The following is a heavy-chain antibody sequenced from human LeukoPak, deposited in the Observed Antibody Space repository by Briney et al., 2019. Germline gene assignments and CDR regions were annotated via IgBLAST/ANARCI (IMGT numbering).Heavy chain of an antibody. CDR3: ARGSKSPGYHSSGYFDS. CDR2: IYHSGST. J-gene: IGHJ4*02. Sequence: MPSETLSLTCAVPGGSISSSNWWSGVRQSPGKGLEWIGEIYHSGSTNYNPSLKSRVTISVDKSKNQFSLNLSSVTAADTAVYYCARGSKSPGYHSSGYFDSWGQGTLVTVSS. V-gene: IGHV4-4*02. CDR1: GGSISSSNW. D-gene: IGHD3-22*01.